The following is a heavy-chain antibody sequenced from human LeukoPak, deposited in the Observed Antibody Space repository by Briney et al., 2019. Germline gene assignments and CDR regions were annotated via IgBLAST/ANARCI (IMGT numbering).Heavy chain of an antibody. J-gene: IGHJ6*03. Sequence: ASVKVSCKASGYTFTSYAMNWVRQAPGQGLEWMGWINTNTGNPTYAQGFTGRFVFSLDTSVSTAYLQISSLKAEDTAVYYCARGPPTYVYYYYYYMDVWGKGTTVTVSS. CDR3: ARGPPTYVYYYYYYMDV. CDR1: GYTFTSYA. D-gene: IGHD3-16*01. V-gene: IGHV7-4-1*02. CDR2: INTNTGNP.